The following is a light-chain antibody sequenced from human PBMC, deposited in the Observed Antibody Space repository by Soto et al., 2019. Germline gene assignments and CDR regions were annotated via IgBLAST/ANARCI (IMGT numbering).Light chain of an antibody. J-gene: IGLJ3*02. V-gene: IGLV2-14*01. CDR3: SSFTSSSTLV. Sequence: QSALTQPASVSGSPGQSITISCTGTSSDVGGYNYVSWYQQHPGKAPKLIIYEVSNRPSGVSNRFSGSKSGDTASLTISGLQAEHEADYYCSSFTSSSTLVFGGGTKVTVL. CDR1: SSDVGGYNY. CDR2: EVS.